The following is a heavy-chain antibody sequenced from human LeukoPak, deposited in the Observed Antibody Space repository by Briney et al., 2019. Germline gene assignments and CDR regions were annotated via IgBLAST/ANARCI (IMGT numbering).Heavy chain of an antibody. D-gene: IGHD1-1*01. CDR3: ARQQIQQLGPHFDS. V-gene: IGHV5-51*01. CDR2: IYPGDSDT. Sequence: GESLKISCKASGYTFTYYWIAWVRQMPGKGPEWMGVIYPGDSDTRYNPSFQGQVTISADKSIGTTYLQWSSLKVSDTAMYYCARQQIQQLGPHFDSWGQGTLVTVSS. J-gene: IGHJ4*02. CDR1: GYTFTYYW.